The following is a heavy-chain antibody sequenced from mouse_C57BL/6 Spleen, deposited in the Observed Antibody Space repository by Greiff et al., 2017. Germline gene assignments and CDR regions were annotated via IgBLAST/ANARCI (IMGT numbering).Heavy chain of an antibody. CDR1: GYAFSSYW. V-gene: IGHV1-80*01. Sequence: VQLVESGAELVKPGASVKISCKASGYAFSSYWMNWVKQRPGKGLEWIGQIYPGDGDTNYNGKFKGTATLTADKSSSTAYMQLSSLTSEDSAVYFCDRWDGFTFAYWGQGTLVTVSA. CDR3: DRWDGFTFAY. D-gene: IGHD2-3*01. CDR2: IYPGDGDT. J-gene: IGHJ3*01.